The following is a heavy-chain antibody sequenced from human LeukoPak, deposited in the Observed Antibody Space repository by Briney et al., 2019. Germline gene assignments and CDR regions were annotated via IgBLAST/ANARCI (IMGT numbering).Heavy chain of an antibody. CDR3: ARGHTGPWMQLWSFDY. D-gene: IGHD5-18*01. CDR2: INHSGST. V-gene: IGHV4-34*01. J-gene: IGHJ4*02. CDR1: GGSFSGYY. Sequence: PSETLSLTCAVYGGSFSGYYWSWIRQPPGKGLEWIGEINHSGSTNYNPSLKSRVTISVDTSKNQFSLKLSSVTAADTAVYYCARGHTGPWMQLWSFDYWGQGTLVTVSS.